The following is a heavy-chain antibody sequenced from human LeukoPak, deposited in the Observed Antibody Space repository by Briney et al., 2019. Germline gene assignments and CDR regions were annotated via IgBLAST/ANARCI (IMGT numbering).Heavy chain of an antibody. CDR1: GGSFSGYY. V-gene: IGHV4-34*01. CDR2: INHSGST. CDR3: ARASNDYYYGMDV. J-gene: IGHJ6*02. D-gene: IGHD4-11*01. Sequence: PSETLSLTCAVYGGSFSGYYWSWIRQPPGKGLEWIGEINHSGSTNYNPSLKSRVTISVDTSKNQFSLKLSSVTAADTAVYYCARASNDYYYGMDVWGQGTTATVSS.